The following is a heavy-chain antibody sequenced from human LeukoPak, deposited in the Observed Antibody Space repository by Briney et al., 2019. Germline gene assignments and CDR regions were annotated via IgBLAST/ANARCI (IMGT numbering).Heavy chain of an antibody. V-gene: IGHV3-33*01. CDR2: IWYDGSNK. J-gene: IGHJ6*02. CDR3: ARGDYGDYGAPYYYGMDV. CDR1: GFTFSSYG. Sequence: GGSLRLSCAASGFTFSSYGMHWVRQAPGKGLEWVAVIWYDGSNKYYADSVKGRFTISRDNSKNTLYLQMNSLRAEDTAVYYCARGDYGDYGAPYYYGMDVWGQGTTVTVSS. D-gene: IGHD4-17*01.